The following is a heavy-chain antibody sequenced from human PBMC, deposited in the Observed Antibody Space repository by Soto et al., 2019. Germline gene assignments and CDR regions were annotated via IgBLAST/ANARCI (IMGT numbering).Heavy chain of an antibody. CDR1: GFTFSSYA. D-gene: IGHD3-3*01. Sequence: EVQLLESGGGLVQPGGSLRLSCAASGFTFSSYAMSWVRQAPGKGREWVSAISGSGGSTYYADSVKGRFTISRDNXKXTXXLXXXSLXAEDTAVYYCAKGARRITIFGVVTNYYGMDVWGQGTTVTVSS. CDR2: ISGSGGST. J-gene: IGHJ6*02. CDR3: AKGARRITIFGVVTNYYGMDV. V-gene: IGHV3-23*01.